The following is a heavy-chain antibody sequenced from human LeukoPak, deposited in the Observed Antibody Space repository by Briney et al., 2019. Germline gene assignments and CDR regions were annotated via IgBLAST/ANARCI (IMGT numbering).Heavy chain of an antibody. CDR3: ATMARETPEVSTRDY. CDR1: GFTFSSYW. V-gene: IGHV3-74*01. CDR2: INSDGSST. J-gene: IGHJ4*02. D-gene: IGHD5/OR15-5a*01. Sequence: PGRSLRLSCAASGFTFSSYWMHWVRQAPGKGLVWVSRINSDGSSTSYADSVKGRFTISRDNAKNTLYLQMNSLRAEDTAVYYCATMARETPEVSTRDYWGQGTLVTVSS.